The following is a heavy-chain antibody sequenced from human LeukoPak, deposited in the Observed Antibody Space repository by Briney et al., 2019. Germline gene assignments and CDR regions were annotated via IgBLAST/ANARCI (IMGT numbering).Heavy chain of an antibody. CDR1: GFSFSSYA. D-gene: IGHD2-8*02. V-gene: IGHV3-23*01. J-gene: IGHJ4*02. CDR3: AKTQVVYYFDY. CDR2: ISAAGGNS. Sequence: GGSLRLSCVTSGFSFSSYAMSWVRQARGKGLEWVSGISAAGGNSFYADSVKGRFTISRDNSNNTLHLQMNNMRVEDTAVYYCAKTQVVYYFDYWGQGNLVTVSS.